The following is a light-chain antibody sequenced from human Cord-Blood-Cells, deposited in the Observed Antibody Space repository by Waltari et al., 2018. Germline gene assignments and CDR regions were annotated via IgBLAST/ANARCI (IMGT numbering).Light chain of an antibody. CDR1: QSLLHSNGYNY. CDR2: LGS. J-gene: IGKJ1*01. CDR3: MQALQTPRT. V-gene: IGKV2-28*01. Sequence: DIVMTQSPLSLPVTPGEPASISCRSSQSLLHSNGYNYLDWYLQKPGQSPQLLIYLGSNRASGGPDMFSGSGSGTDFTLKISRVEAEDVGVYYCMQALQTPRTFGQGTKVEIK.